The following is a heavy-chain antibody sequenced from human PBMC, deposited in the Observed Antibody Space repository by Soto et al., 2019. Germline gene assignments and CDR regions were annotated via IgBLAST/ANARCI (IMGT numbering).Heavy chain of an antibody. J-gene: IGHJ4*02. CDR1: GYTFASYA. CDR3: ARDPPPPDY. CDR2: ISAYNGNT. Sequence: QVQLVQSGAEVKKPGASVKVSCKASGYTFASYAISWMRQAPGQGLEWMGWISAYNGNTNYAQKLQGRVTMTTDTSTRTAYMELRRLRPDDTAVYYWARDPPPPDYWGQGTLVTVSS. V-gene: IGHV1-18*01.